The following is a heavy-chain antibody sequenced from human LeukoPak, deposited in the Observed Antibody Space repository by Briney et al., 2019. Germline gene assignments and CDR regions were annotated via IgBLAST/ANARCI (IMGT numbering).Heavy chain of an antibody. CDR1: GLTFSSYA. J-gene: IGHJ4*02. CDR2: ISGSGGST. Sequence: PGGSLRLSCAASGLTFSSYAMSWVRQAPGKGLEWVSAISGSGGSTYYADSVKGRFTISRDNSKNTLYLQMNSLRAEDTAVYYCAKLPVFLGGWYDYWGQGTLVTVSS. V-gene: IGHV3-23*01. CDR3: AKLPVFLGGWYDY. D-gene: IGHD6-19*01.